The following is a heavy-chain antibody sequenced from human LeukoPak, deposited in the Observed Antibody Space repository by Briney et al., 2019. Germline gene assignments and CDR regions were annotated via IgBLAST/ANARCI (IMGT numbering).Heavy chain of an antibody. CDR2: IYYSGST. CDR3: ARVGGRRDGYNLDY. CDR1: GGSISSGGYY. V-gene: IGHV4-30-4*08. Sequence: MSSETLSLTCTVSGGSISSGGYYWSWIRQHPGKGLEWIGYIYYSGSTYYNPSLKSRVTISVDTSKNQFSLKLSSVTAADTAVYYCARVGGRRDGYNLDYWGQGTLVTVSS. J-gene: IGHJ4*02. D-gene: IGHD5-24*01.